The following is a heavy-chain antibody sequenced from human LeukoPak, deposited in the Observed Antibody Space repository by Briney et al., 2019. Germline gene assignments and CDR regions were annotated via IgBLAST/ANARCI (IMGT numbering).Heavy chain of an antibody. Sequence: GGSLKLSCAASGFTFSDYYMSWIRQAPGKGLEWVSYISSSSSYTNYADSVKGRFTISRDNAKNSLYLKMKSLRAEDTAVYYCARGVVPAASVDTAMVSPDYWGQGTLVTASS. V-gene: IGHV3-11*06. CDR3: ARGVVPAASVDTAMVSPDY. CDR1: GFTFSDYY. J-gene: IGHJ4*02. CDR2: ISSSSSYT. D-gene: IGHD5-18*01.